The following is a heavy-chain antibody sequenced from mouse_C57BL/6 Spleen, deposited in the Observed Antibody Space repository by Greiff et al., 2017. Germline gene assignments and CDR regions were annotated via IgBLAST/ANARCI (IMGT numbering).Heavy chain of an antibody. J-gene: IGHJ2*01. CDR2: IYPGDGDT. CDR1: GYAFSSYW. Sequence: QVQLKESGAELVKPGASVKISCKASGYAFSSYWMNWVKQRPGKGLEWIGQIYPGDGDTNYNGKFKGKATLTADKSSSTAYMPLSSLTSEDSAVYFCAKRGGTLPFDYWGQGTTLTVSS. CDR3: AKRGGTLPFDY. D-gene: IGHD4-1*01. V-gene: IGHV1-80*01.